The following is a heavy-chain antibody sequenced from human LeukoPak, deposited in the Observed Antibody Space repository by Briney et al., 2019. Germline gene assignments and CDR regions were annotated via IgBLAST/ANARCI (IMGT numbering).Heavy chain of an antibody. J-gene: IGHJ4*02. CDR1: GGSISSSGYY. Sequence: SETLFLTCAVSGGSISSSGYYWGWVRQSPGKGLEWIGIIYFSGSTYYNPSLKSRVTISVDTSKNQFSLKLSSVTAADTAVYYCARLVDYYDSRGYFDSWGQGTLVTVSS. CDR2: IYFSGST. D-gene: IGHD3-22*01. CDR3: ARLVDYYDSRGYFDS. V-gene: IGHV4-39*01.